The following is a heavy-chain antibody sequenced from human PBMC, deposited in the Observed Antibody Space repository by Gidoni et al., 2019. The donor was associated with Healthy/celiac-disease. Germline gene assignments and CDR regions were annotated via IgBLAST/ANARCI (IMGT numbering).Heavy chain of an antibody. V-gene: IGHV1-24*01. CDR2: FDPEDGET. Sequence: QVQLVQSGAEVKKPGASVKVSCTVSGYTLTELSMHWVRQAPGKGLEWMGGFDPEDGETIYAQKFQGRVTMTEDTSTDTAYMELSSLRSEDTAVYYCATPHEYYDFWSGYYKNWGQGTLVTVSS. CDR3: ATPHEYYDFWSGYYKN. CDR1: GYTLTELS. D-gene: IGHD3-3*01. J-gene: IGHJ4*02.